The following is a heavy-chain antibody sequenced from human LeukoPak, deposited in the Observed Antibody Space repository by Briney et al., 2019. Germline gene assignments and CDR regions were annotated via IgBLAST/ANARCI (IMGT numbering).Heavy chain of an antibody. J-gene: IGHJ4*02. CDR2: INHSGST. D-gene: IGHD3-10*01. Sequence: TSETLSLTCAVYGGSFSGYYWSWIRQPPGKRLEWIGEINHSGSTNYNPSLKSRVTISVDTSKNQFSLKLSSVTAADTAVYYCARGRYYGSGSYYNVGSLFDYWGQGSLLTVSS. V-gene: IGHV4-34*01. CDR3: ARGRYYGSGSYYNVGSLFDY. CDR1: GGSFSGYY.